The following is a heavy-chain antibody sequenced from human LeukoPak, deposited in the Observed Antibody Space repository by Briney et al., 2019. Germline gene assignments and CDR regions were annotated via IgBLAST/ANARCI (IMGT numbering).Heavy chain of an antibody. CDR1: GGSISSYF. V-gene: IGHV4-59*01. CDR2: IYDSGNT. J-gene: IGHJ4*02. Sequence: SETLSLTCTVSGGSISSYFWSWIRQPPGKGLEWIGYIYDSGNTNYNPSLKSRVTISVDTSKNQFSLKVRSVTAADTAVYYCAKGEGDYWGQGTLVTVSS. D-gene: IGHD2-21*01. CDR3: AKGEGDY.